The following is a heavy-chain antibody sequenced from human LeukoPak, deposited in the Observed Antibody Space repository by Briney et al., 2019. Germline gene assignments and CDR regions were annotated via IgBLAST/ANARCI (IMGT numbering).Heavy chain of an antibody. D-gene: IGHD3-9*01. CDR3: ARDGSYDILTGYWGYYMDV. J-gene: IGHJ6*03. CDR2: IYYSGST. Sequence: SETLSLTCTVSGGSISSYYWSWIRQPPGKGLEWIGYIYYSGSTNYNPSLKSRVTISVDTSKNQFSLKLSSVTAADTAVYYCARDGSYDILTGYWGYYMDVWGKGTTVTVSS. V-gene: IGHV4-59*12. CDR1: GGSISSYY.